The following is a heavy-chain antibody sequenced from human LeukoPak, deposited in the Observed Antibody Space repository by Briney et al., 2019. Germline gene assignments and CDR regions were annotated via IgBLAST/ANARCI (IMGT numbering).Heavy chain of an antibody. D-gene: IGHD5-18*01. CDR3: ARGVIHGPFQH. CDR1: GFTFSSYA. V-gene: IGHV3-30-3*01. J-gene: IGHJ1*01. Sequence: GGSLRLSCAASGFTFSSYAMHRVRQAPGKGLEWVAVISYDGSNKYYADSVKGRFTISRDNSKNTLYLQMNSLRAEDTAVYYCARGVIHGPFQHWGQGTLVTVSS. CDR2: ISYDGSNK.